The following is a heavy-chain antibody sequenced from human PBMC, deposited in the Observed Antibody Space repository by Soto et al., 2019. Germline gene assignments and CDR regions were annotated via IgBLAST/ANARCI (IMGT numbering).Heavy chain of an antibody. CDR3: AREIYYDILTGYYWGYDRYGMDV. Sequence: SETLSLTCAVSGGSISSGGYSWSWIRQPPGKGLEWIGYIYYSGSTYYNPSLKSRVTISVDTSKNQFSLKLSSVTAADTAVYYCAREIYYDILTGYYWGYDRYGMDVWGQGTTVTVSS. J-gene: IGHJ6*02. D-gene: IGHD3-9*01. CDR2: IYYSGST. V-gene: IGHV4-30-4*08. CDR1: GGSISSGGYS.